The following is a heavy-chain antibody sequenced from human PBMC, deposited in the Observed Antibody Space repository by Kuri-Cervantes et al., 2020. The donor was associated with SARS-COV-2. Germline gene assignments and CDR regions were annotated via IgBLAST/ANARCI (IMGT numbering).Heavy chain of an antibody. V-gene: IGHV1-69*06. D-gene: IGHD1-14*01. CDR2: IIPIFGTA. Sequence: SVKVSCKAYGGTFSSYAISWVRQAPGQGLEWMGGIIPIFGTANYAQKFQGRVTITADKSTSTAYMELSSLRSEDTAVYYCARDLQRGTFDIWGQGTMVTVSS. J-gene: IGHJ3*02. CDR3: ARDLQRGTFDI. CDR1: GGTFSSYA.